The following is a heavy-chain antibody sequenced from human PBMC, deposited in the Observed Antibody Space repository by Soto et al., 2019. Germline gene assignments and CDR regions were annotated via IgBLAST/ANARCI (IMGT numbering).Heavy chain of an antibody. Sequence: ASVKVSCKASGYTFTSYDINWVRQATGQGLEWMGWMNPNSGNTGYAQKFQGRVTMTRNTSISTAYMELSSLGSEDTAVYYCARVYGLYYDFWSGYTRFDYWGQGTLVTVSS. CDR3: ARVYGLYYDFWSGYTRFDY. CDR2: MNPNSGNT. V-gene: IGHV1-8*01. J-gene: IGHJ4*02. D-gene: IGHD3-3*01. CDR1: GYTFTSYD.